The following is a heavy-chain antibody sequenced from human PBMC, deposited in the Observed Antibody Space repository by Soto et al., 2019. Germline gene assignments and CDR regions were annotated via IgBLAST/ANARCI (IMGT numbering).Heavy chain of an antibody. CDR2: INHSGST. D-gene: IGHD1-7*01. V-gene: IGHV4-34*01. CDR3: ARKSATVVTRTLYYYYGMDV. J-gene: IGHJ6*02. Sequence: PSETLSLTCAVYGGSFRGYYWSWISQPPGKGLEWIGEINHSGSTNYNPSLKSRVNISVDTSKNQFSLKLSSVTAADTAVYYCARKSATVVTRTLYYYYGMDVWGQGTTVT. CDR1: GGSFRGYY.